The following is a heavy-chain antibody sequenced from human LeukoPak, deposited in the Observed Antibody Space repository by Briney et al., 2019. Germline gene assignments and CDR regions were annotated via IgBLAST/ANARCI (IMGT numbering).Heavy chain of an antibody. Sequence: SETLSLTCAVYGGSFSAYYWSWLRQPPGKGLEWIGEINHSGSTNYNPSLKSRVTISVDTSKNQFSLKLSSVTAADTAVYYCARGGKCQLLWRYYYYMDVWGKGTTVTVSS. V-gene: IGHV4-34*01. CDR2: INHSGST. CDR1: GGSFSAYY. D-gene: IGHD2-2*01. J-gene: IGHJ6*03. CDR3: ARGGKCQLLWRYYYYMDV.